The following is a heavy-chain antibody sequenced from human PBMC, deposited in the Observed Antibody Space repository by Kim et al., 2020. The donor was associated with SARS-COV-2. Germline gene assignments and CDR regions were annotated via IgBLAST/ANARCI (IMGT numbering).Heavy chain of an antibody. J-gene: IGHJ4*02. D-gene: IGHD6-19*01. Sequence: KYSQKFQGRVTITRDTSASTAYMELSSLRSEDTAVYYCARVGGQWLVQDYWGQGTLVTVSS. V-gene: IGHV1-3*01. CDR3: ARVGGQWLVQDY.